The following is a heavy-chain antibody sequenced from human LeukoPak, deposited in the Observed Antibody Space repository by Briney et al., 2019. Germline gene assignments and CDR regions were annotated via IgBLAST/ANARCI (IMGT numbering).Heavy chain of an antibody. J-gene: IGHJ3*01. CDR2: ITSRGEST. CDR3: AKAANRWALDV. D-gene: IGHD1-14*01. CDR1: EFTFSTYD. V-gene: IGHV3-23*01. Sequence: GGSLRLSCAASEFTFSTYDTGWVRQAPGKGLEWVSAITSRGESTEYTDSVKGRFTISRDNSKNTLYLQMNSLRVEDTAVYHCAKAANRWALDVWGQGTMVTVSS.